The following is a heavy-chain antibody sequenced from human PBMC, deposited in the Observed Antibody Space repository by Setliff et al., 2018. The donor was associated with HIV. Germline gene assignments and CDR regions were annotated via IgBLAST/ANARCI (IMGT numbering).Heavy chain of an antibody. Sequence: PGESLKISCKGSGYSFTSYWIGWVRQMPGKGLEWMGIIYPGDSDTRYSPSFQGQVTISADKSISTAYLQWSSLKASDTAMYYCAKDSTLSYGSGNYFDYWGQGTLVTVSS. D-gene: IGHD3-10*01. V-gene: IGHV5-51*01. CDR2: IYPGDSDT. CDR1: GYSFTSYW. J-gene: IGHJ4*02. CDR3: AKDSTLSYGSGNYFDY.